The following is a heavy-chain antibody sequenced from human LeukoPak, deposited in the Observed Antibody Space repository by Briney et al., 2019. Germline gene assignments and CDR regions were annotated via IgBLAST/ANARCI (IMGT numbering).Heavy chain of an antibody. V-gene: IGHV3-53*01. CDR3: ARDNGNDYGAN. D-gene: IGHD4/OR15-4a*01. Sequence: GGSLGLSCAGSGFTVSSNYMSWVRQAPGEGLEWVSVIYTSGTTYYADSVKGRFTISRDSSKNTLYLQMNSLRAEDTAVYYCARDNGNDYGANWGQGTMVTVSS. J-gene: IGHJ3*01. CDR2: IYTSGTT. CDR1: GFTVSSNY.